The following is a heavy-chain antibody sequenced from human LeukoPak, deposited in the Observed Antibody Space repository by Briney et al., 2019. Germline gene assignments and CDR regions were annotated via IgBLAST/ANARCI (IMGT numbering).Heavy chain of an antibody. J-gene: IGHJ6*02. CDR1: GGTFSSYA. D-gene: IGHD6-6*01. Sequence: SVKVSCKASGGTFSSYAISWVRQAPGQGLEWMGGIIPIFGTANYAQKFQGRVTITADESTSTAYMELSSLRSEDTAVYYCARDEYSSSSEYYYYGMDVWGQGTTVAVSS. CDR3: ARDEYSSSSEYYYYGMDV. V-gene: IGHV1-69*13. CDR2: IIPIFGTA.